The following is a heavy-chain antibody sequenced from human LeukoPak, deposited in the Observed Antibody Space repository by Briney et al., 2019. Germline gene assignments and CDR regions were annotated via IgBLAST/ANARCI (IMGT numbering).Heavy chain of an antibody. J-gene: IGHJ4*02. CDR1: GFTLSSYA. D-gene: IGHD6-19*01. Sequence: PGGSLRLSCAASGFTLSSYAMSWVRQAPGKGLESVSAISGSGGSTYYADSVKGRFTISRDNSKNTLYLQMNSLRAEDTAVYYCAKSDQRMVPYYFDYWGQGTLVTVSS. CDR3: AKSDQRMVPYYFDY. V-gene: IGHV3-23*01. CDR2: ISGSGGST.